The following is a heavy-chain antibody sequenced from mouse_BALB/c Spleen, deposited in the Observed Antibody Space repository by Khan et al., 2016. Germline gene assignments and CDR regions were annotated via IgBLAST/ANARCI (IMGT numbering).Heavy chain of an antibody. CDR2: IYWDDDK. Sequence: QVTLKESGPGILQPSQTLSLTCSFSGFSLSTSGMGVSWIRQPSGKGLEWLAHIYWDDDKRYNPSLKSRLPISKDTSSNQVFLKITSVDTADTATYYFAADDSFAYWGQGTLVTVSA. D-gene: IGHD2-13*01. J-gene: IGHJ3*01. V-gene: IGHV8-12*01. CDR3: AADDSFAY. CDR1: GFSLSTSGMG.